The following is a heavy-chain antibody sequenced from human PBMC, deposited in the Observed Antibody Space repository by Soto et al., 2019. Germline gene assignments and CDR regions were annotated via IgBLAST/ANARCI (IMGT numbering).Heavy chain of an antibody. CDR1: GFSVNSKY. D-gene: IGHD2-15*01. CDR2: IQSGGST. CDR3: TRDDVYCNGVRCYGVAMDV. V-gene: IGHV3-66*01. Sequence: ESGGDLVQPGGSLRLSCAASGFSVNSKYMSWVRQAPGKGLEWVSLIQSGGSTYYAGSVKGRFTISRDFYENTLFLQMNSLIVEDTAVYYCTRDDVYCNGVRCYGVAMDVWGKGTTVTVSA. J-gene: IGHJ6*04.